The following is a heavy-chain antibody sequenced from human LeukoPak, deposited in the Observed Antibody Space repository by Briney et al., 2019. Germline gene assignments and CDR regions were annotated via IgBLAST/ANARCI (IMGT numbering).Heavy chain of an antibody. Sequence: SETLSLTCAVYGGSFSGYYWSWIRQPPGKGLEWIGEINHSGSTNYNPSLKSRVTMSVDTSKNQFSLKLSSVTAADTAVYYCARGIPHNDVLLWFGAPNWFDPWGQGTLVTVSS. D-gene: IGHD3-10*01. CDR2: INHSGST. J-gene: IGHJ5*02. CDR1: GGSFSGYY. V-gene: IGHV4-34*01. CDR3: ARGIPHNDVLLWFGAPNWFDP.